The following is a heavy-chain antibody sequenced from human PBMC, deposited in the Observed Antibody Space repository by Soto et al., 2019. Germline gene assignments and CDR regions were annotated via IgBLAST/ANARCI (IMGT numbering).Heavy chain of an antibody. D-gene: IGHD1-26*01. J-gene: IGHJ4*02. CDR2: ISSLSTPR. V-gene: IGHV3-48*02. CDR3: AREDILGARSFDY. CDR1: GFSFSGYS. Sequence: EVQLVESGGGLVQPGGSLRLSCAASGFSFSGYSMNWVRQAPGKGLEWISYISSLSTPRYYAESVEGSFIISRDNARISLYLQMNSLRDEDTAVDFCAREDILGARSFDYWGQGTLVTVSS.